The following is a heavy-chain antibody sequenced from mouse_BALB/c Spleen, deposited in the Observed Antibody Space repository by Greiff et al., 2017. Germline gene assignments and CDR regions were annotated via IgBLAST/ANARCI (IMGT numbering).Heavy chain of an antibody. CDR2: ISSGGSST. CDR3: ARFITTGRYYLDY. Sequence: EVNLVESGGGLVKPGGSLKLSCAASGFTFSSYAMSWVRQAPGKGLGWVATISSGGSSTYYPDSVKGRFTISRDNAKNTLYLQMSILRSEDTALYYCARFITTGRYYLDYWGQGTTLTVSS. CDR1: GFTFSSYA. J-gene: IGHJ2*01. V-gene: IGHV5-9-3*01. D-gene: IGHD1-2*01.